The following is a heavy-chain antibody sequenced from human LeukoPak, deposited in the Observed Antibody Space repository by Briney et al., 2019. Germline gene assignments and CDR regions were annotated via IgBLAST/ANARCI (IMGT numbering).Heavy chain of an antibody. D-gene: IGHD6-13*01. V-gene: IGHV4-39*01. Sequence: SETLSLSCTVSGGSISGSSYYWGWIRQPPGKGLEWIGSIYYSGSTYYNPSLKSRVTISVDTSKNQFSLKLSSVTAADTDVYYCRRSAGYSSSGGLNWLETLGQGALVTVSS. CDR3: RRSAGYSSSGGLNWLET. J-gene: IGHJ5*02. CDR1: GGSISGSSYY. CDR2: IYYSGST.